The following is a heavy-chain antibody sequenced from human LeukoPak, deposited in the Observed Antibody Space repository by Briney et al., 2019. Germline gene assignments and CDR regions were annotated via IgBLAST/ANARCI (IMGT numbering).Heavy chain of an antibody. D-gene: IGHD3-22*01. J-gene: IGHJ6*02. CDR2: ISAHNGNT. CDR3: ARAYYDSTDYYYYGMDV. V-gene: IGHV1-18*01. Sequence: GASVKVSCKASGYTFTSYGISWVRQAPGQGLEWMGWISAHNGNTNYAQKLQGRVTMTTDTSTSTAYMELRSLRSDDTAVYYCARAYYDSTDYYYYGMDVWGQGTTVTVSS. CDR1: GYTFTSYG.